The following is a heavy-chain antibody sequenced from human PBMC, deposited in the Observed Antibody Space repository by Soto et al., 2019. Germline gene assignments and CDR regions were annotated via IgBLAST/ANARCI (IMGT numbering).Heavy chain of an antibody. V-gene: IGHV3-30*03. D-gene: IGHD3-10*01. CDR1: GFPFTSYG. CDR3: VGGQYYFDY. Sequence: QVQLVESGGGVVQPGRSLRLSCVASGFPFTSYGMHWAREAPGKGLEWVAVISYDGSNKYYADSVKGRFTISRDNSKNTLYLQMNSLRPEDTALYYCVGGQYYFDYRGQGTLVTVSS. CDR2: ISYDGSNK. J-gene: IGHJ4*02.